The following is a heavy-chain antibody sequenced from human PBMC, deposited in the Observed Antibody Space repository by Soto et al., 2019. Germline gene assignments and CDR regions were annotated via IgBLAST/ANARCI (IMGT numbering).Heavy chain of an antibody. CDR3: ARQLDCSSTSCYLGSYYFDY. CDR1: GFSLSTSGVG. Sequence: QITLKESGPTLVNPTQTLTLTCTFSGFSLSTSGVGVGWIRQPPGKALEWLALIYWDDDKRYSPSLNSRLTITKDTSKNQVVLTMTNMDPVDTATYYCARQLDCSSTSCYLGSYYFDYWGQGTLVTVSS. CDR2: IYWDDDK. D-gene: IGHD2-2*01. J-gene: IGHJ4*02. V-gene: IGHV2-5*02.